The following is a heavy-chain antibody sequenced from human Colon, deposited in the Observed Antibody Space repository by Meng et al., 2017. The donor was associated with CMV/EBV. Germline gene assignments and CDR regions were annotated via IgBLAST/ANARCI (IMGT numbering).Heavy chain of an antibody. Sequence: SCKASGYTFTNYYIHWVRQAPGQGLEWMANIKQDGSEKNYVDSVKGRFTISRDNAKNSLYVQMSSLRAEDSAVYYCVRGGGWSSWGQGTLVTVSS. CDR3: VRGGGWSS. CDR2: IKQDGSEK. V-gene: IGHV3-7*02. J-gene: IGHJ5*02. CDR1: GYTFTNYY. D-gene: IGHD6-19*01.